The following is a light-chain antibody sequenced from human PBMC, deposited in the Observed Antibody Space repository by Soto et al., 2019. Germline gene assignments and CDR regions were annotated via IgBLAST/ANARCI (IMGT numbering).Light chain of an antibody. CDR3: QEYRNDYGT. J-gene: IGKJ1*01. V-gene: IGKV1-5*03. Sequence: ASVGDRVSITCRASQSIDTWLAWYQQKAGKAPNLLIYKASRLESGVPSRFSGSGSGTEFTLTISSLQPEDFGSYYCQEYRNDYGTFGQGTKVDIK. CDR2: KAS. CDR1: QSIDTW.